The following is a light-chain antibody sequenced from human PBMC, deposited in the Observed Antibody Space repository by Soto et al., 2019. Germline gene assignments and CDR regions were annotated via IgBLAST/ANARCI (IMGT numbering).Light chain of an antibody. CDR2: KIS. V-gene: IGKV2-24*01. Sequence: LVRTRITLLTRLPFAQRASILYVSTQTRTHRCEHTHLSGLQQRRGQPPRPLVYKISNRFSGVPDRFSGSGAGTDFSLKISRVEAEDVGVYYCMQATQFPRTFGQGTKVEIK. CDR3: MQATQFPRT. CDR1: QTRTHRCEHTH. J-gene: IGKJ1*01.